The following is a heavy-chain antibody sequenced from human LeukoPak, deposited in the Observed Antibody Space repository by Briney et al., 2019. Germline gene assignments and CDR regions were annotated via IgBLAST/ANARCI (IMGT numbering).Heavy chain of an antibody. V-gene: IGHV4-59*08. CDR2: IYYSGST. CDR1: GGSISSYY. CDR3: ARQIDYYDSSGYRRRRWFDP. J-gene: IGHJ5*02. D-gene: IGHD3-22*01. Sequence: SETLSLTCTVSGGSISSYYWNWIRQPPGKGLEWIGYIYYSGSTNYNPSLKSRVTISVDTSKNQFSLKLSSVTAADTAVYYCARQIDYYDSSGYRRRRWFDPWGQGTLVTVSS.